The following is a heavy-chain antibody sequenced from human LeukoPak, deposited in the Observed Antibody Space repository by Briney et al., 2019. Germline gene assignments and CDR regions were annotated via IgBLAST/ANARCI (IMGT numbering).Heavy chain of an antibody. CDR3: ARVAYYDSSGYYYVMDAFDI. Sequence: ASVKVSCNVSGYTFTGYYMHWVRQATGQGLEWMGWMNPNSGNTGYAQKFQGRVTITRNTSISTAYMELSSLRSEDTAVYYCARVAYYDSSGYYYVMDAFDIWGQGTMVTVSS. CDR1: GYTFTGYY. CDR2: MNPNSGNT. J-gene: IGHJ3*02. V-gene: IGHV1-8*03. D-gene: IGHD3-22*01.